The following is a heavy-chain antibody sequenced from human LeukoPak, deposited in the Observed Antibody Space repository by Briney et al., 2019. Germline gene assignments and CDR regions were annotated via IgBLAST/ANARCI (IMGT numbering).Heavy chain of an antibody. CDR3: ASLMVRGKVDY. CDR2: IYYSGST. Sequence: SQTLSLTCAVSGGSISSGGYSWSWIRQPPGKGLEWIGYIYYSGSTYYNPSLKSRVTISVDTSKNQFSLKLSSVTAADTAVYYCASLMVRGKVDYRGQGTLVTVSS. D-gene: IGHD3-10*01. J-gene: IGHJ4*02. V-gene: IGHV4-30-4*07. CDR1: GGSISSGGYS.